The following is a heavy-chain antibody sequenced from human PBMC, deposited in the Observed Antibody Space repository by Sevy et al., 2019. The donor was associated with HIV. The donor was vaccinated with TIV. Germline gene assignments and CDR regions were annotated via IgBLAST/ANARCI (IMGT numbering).Heavy chain of an antibody. V-gene: IGHV4-31*03. J-gene: IGHJ4*02. Sequence: SETLSLTCTVSGGSISSGGYYWSWIRQHPGKGLEWIGYIYYSGSTYYNPSLKSRVTISVDTSKNQFSLKLSSVTAADTAVYYCARADLMARSLDYWGRGTLVTVSS. D-gene: IGHD5-12*01. CDR1: GGSISSGGYY. CDR2: IYYSGST. CDR3: ARADLMARSLDY.